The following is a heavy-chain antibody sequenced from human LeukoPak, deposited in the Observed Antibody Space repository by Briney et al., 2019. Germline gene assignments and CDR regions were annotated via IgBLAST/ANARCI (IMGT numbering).Heavy chain of an antibody. CDR2: ISGSGDST. V-gene: IGHV3-23*01. CDR1: GFTFSSYA. CDR3: AKVPYDSSGNDAFDI. J-gene: IGHJ3*02. Sequence: GGSLRLSCAASGFTFSSYAMSWVRQAPGEGLEWVSVISGSGDSTFYTDSVKGRFTISRDNSKNTLYLQMNSLRAEDTAVYYCAKVPYDSSGNDAFDIWGQGTMVTVSS. D-gene: IGHD3-22*01.